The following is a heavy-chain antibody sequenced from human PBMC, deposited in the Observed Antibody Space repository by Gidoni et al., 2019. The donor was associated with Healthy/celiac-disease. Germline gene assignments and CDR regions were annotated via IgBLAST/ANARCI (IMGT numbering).Heavy chain of an antibody. J-gene: IGHJ5*02. CDR3: ARDGDYYDSSGYPILGWFDP. Sequence: QLQLQESGPGLVKPSETLSLPCTVSGGSISSSSYYWGWSRQTPGKGLEWSGSIYYRGSTYYNPPLKSRVTISVDTSKNQFSLKLSSVTAADTSGYYCARDGDYYDSSGYPILGWFDPWGQGTLVTVSS. CDR2: IYYRGST. CDR1: GGSISSSSYY. V-gene: IGHV4-39*07. D-gene: IGHD3-22*01.